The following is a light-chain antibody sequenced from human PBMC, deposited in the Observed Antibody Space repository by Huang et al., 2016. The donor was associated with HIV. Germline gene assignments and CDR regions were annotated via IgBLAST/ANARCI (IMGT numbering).Light chain of an antibody. CDR3: QQYQSVPWA. CDR1: QSISKS. V-gene: IGKV1-NL1*01. J-gene: IGKJ1*01. CDR2: ATS. Sequence: IQMTQHPSSLSASVGDRVTIICRARQSISKSLAWDQQKPGNAPKLLRFATSKLGSGVPARFRGSGSGSHYTLTISTLQPEDLASYYCQQYQSVPWACGQGTKVAI.